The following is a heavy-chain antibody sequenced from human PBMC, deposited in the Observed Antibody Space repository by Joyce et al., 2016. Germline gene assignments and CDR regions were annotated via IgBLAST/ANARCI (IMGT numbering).Heavy chain of an antibody. Sequence: QVQLQQWGAGLLKPSETLSLTCGVNGGPFRGFLWTWFRQPPGEGLQWIGDVNTSGATNYNPSLKSRVTISVDTSKNQFSLTLTSITAADTAMYYCARSQWLAPLMYWGQGSLVAVSS. J-gene: IGHJ4*02. CDR2: VNTSGAT. CDR1: GGPFRGFL. D-gene: IGHD6-19*01. CDR3: ARSQWLAPLMY. V-gene: IGHV4-34*02.